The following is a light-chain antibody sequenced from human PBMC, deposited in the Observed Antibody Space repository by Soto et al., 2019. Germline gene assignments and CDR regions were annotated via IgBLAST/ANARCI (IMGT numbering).Light chain of an antibody. CDR3: QQYGSSPRT. J-gene: IGKJ1*01. CDR2: DAS. V-gene: IGKV3-20*01. CDR1: QSVSSSY. Sequence: EIVLTQSPGTLSLSPGERATLSYRASQSVSSSYLAWYQQKPGQAPRLLIYDASSRATGIPDRFSGSGSGTDYTSTISRLEPEDFAVYYCQQYGSSPRTFGQGTKVEIK.